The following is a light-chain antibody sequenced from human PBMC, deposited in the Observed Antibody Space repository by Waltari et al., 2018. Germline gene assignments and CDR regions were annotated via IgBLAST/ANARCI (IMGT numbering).Light chain of an antibody. CDR2: GVS. CDR1: NRDYLGGYRY. Sequence: QSALTQPASVSGSPGQSITISCPGTNRDYLGGYRYLSWYQQHPGKAPKLIIYGVSNRPSGVSTRFSGSRSGNTASLTISGLQAEDEADYYCSSYASSSSVVFGGGTKLTVL. V-gene: IGLV2-14*03. J-gene: IGLJ2*01. CDR3: SSYASSSSVV.